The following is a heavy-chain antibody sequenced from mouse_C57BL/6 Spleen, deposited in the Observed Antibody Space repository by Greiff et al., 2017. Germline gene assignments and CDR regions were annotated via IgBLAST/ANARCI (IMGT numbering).Heavy chain of an antibody. J-gene: IGHJ4*01. V-gene: IGHV14-1*01. Sequence: VQLQQSGAELVRPGASVKLSCTASGFNITDYYMHWVKQRPEQGLEWIGRIDPEDGDTEYAPKFQGKATMTADTSSNTAYLQLSSLTSEDTAVYYCTSYGKDYAMDYWGQGTSVTVSS. CDR2: IDPEDGDT. CDR3: TSYGKDYAMDY. D-gene: IGHD2-10*02. CDR1: GFNITDYY.